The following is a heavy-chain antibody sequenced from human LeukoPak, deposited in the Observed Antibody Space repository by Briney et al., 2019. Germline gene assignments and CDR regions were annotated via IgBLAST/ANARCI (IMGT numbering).Heavy chain of an antibody. Sequence: SETLSLTCAVYGGSFSGYYWSWIRQPPGKGLEWIGEINHSGSTYYNPSLKSRVTISVDTSKNQFSLKLSSVTAADTAVYYCARVTGGYDGGGWDFYYFDYWGQGTLVTVSS. J-gene: IGHJ4*02. CDR3: ARVTGGYDGGGWDFYYFDY. D-gene: IGHD5-12*01. CDR1: GGSFSGYY. V-gene: IGHV4-34*01. CDR2: INHSGST.